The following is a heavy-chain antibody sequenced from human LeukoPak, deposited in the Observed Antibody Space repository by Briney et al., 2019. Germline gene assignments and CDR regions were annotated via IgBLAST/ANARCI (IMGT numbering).Heavy chain of an antibody. CDR1: GGTFSSYA. CDR2: IIPIFGTA. D-gene: IGHD3-22*01. V-gene: IGHV1-69*05. CDR3: ARAGLRSDYYDSSGYYWDY. J-gene: IGHJ4*02. Sequence: ASVKVSCKASGGTFSSYAISWVRQAPGQGLEWMGRIIPIFGTANYARKFQGRVTITTDEPTSTAYMELSSLRSEDTAVYYCARAGLRSDYYDSSGYYWDYWGQGTLVTVSS.